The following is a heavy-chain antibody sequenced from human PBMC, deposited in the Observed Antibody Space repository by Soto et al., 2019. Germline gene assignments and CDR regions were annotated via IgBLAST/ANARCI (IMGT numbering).Heavy chain of an antibody. D-gene: IGHD3-10*01. Sequence: EVQLVESGGGLVQPGRSLRLSCAASGFTFDDYAMHWVRQAPGKGLEWVSGISWNSGSIGYADSVKGRFTISRDNAKNSLYLQMNSLRAEDTALDYCAKTYLWFGELDGYFDYWCQGALVTVSS. CDR2: ISWNSGSI. CDR1: GFTFDDYA. J-gene: IGHJ4*02. CDR3: AKTYLWFGELDGYFDY. V-gene: IGHV3-9*01.